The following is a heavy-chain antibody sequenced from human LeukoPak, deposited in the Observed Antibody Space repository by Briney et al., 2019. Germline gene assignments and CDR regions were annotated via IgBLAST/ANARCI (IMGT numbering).Heavy chain of an antibody. CDR2: IYYSGST. CDR1: GYSISSGYY. Sequence: SETLSLTCTVSGYSISSGYYWSWIRQPPGKGLEWIGYIYYSGSTNYNPSLKSRVTISVDTSRNQFSLKLSSVTAADTAVYYCARVFGGSYYFDYWGQGTLVTVSS. D-gene: IGHD1-26*01. V-gene: IGHV4-61*01. J-gene: IGHJ4*02. CDR3: ARVFGGSYYFDY.